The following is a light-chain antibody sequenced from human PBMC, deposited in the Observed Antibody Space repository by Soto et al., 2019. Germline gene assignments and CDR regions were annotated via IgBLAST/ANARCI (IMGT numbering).Light chain of an antibody. CDR3: QQRSNWIT. Sequence: ENVSKQSPATLSLSQRERATLSCRASQSVSSYLAWYQQKPGQSPRLLIYDASNRATGIPARFSGSGSGTDFTLTISRLEPEDFAVYYCQQRSNWITCGQGTRLE. V-gene: IGKV3-11*01. CDR1: QSVSSY. J-gene: IGKJ5*01. CDR2: DAS.